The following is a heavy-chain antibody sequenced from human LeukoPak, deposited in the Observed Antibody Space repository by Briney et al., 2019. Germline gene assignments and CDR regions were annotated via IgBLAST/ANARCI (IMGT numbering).Heavy chain of an antibody. Sequence: ETLSLTCTVSGGSISSYYWSWIRQPPGKGLEWIGYIYYTGSTSYNPSLKSRVTISVDTSKNQFSLKLSSVTAADTAVYYCARHNWNLYYFDHWGQGTLVTVSS. J-gene: IGHJ4*02. D-gene: IGHD1-20*01. V-gene: IGHV4-59*08. CDR3: ARHNWNLYYFDH. CDR1: GGSISSYY. CDR2: IYYTGST.